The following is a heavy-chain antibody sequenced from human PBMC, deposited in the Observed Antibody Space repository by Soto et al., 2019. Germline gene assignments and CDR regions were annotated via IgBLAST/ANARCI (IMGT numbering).Heavy chain of an antibody. Sequence: QLQLQESGPGLVKPAETLSLTCSVSGGSISSSSHYWGWIRQPPGMGLEWIGSTSYSGSTYYNPSRKSQVTISVDTSKNRLSLKLSSVTAADTAVFYCARYSRTTGTTPFAFDYWGQGTLVTVSS. CDR2: TSYSGST. V-gene: IGHV4-39*01. J-gene: IGHJ4*02. D-gene: IGHD1-7*01. CDR3: ARYSRTTGTTPFAFDY. CDR1: GGSISSSSHY.